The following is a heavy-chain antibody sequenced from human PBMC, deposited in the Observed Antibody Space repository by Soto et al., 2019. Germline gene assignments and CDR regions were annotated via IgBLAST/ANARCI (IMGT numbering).Heavy chain of an antibody. Sequence: QVQLVESGGGVVQPGRSLRLSCAASGFTFSSYGMHWVHQAPGKGLEWVAVVLYDGRNKYYADSVKGRFTISRDNSKNTVYLQMNSLRAEDTAVYYCAKAGYYDSSGYYELDYWGQGTLVTVSS. CDR3: AKAGYYDSSGYYELDY. CDR2: VLYDGRNK. D-gene: IGHD3-22*01. J-gene: IGHJ4*02. CDR1: GFTFSSYG. V-gene: IGHV3-30*18.